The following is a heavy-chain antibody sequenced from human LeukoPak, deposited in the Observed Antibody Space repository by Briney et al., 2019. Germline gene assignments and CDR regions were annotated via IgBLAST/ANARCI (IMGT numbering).Heavy chain of an antibody. CDR3: ARHGSYSPFDP. CDR2: IYHSGST. Sequence: PSETLSLTCAVSGYSISSAYYWGWIRQPPGKGLEWIGSIYHSGSTYYNPSLKSRVTISLDTSENQFSLKLSSVTAADTAVYYCARHGSYSPFDPWGQGTLVIVSS. J-gene: IGHJ5*02. D-gene: IGHD2-15*01. V-gene: IGHV4-38-2*01. CDR1: GYSISSAYY.